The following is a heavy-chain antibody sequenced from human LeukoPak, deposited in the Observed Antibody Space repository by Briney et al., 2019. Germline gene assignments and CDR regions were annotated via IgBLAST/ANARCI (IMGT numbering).Heavy chain of an antibody. D-gene: IGHD5-18*01. CDR1: GFTFSSYG. V-gene: IGHV3-30*18. J-gene: IGHJ4*02. CDR3: AKGRYSYAYYFDY. Sequence: GGSPRLSCAASGFTFSSYGMHWVRQAPGKGLEWVAVISYDGSNKYYADSVKGRFTISRDNSKNTLYLQMNSLRAEDTAVYYCAKGRYSYAYYFDYWGQGTLVTVSS. CDR2: ISYDGSNK.